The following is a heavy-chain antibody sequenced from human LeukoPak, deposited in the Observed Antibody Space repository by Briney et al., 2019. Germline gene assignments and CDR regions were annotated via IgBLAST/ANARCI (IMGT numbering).Heavy chain of an antibody. CDR1: GGSFSGYY. D-gene: IGHD6-19*01. CDR2: INHSGST. CDR3: ARFEYSSGWYDRTYFDY. Sequence: SETLSLTCAVYGGSFSGYYWSWIRQPPGKGLEWIGEINHSGSTNYNPSLKSRVTISVYTSKNQFSLKLSSVTVADTAVYYCARFEYSSGWYDRTYFDYWGQGTLVTVSS. J-gene: IGHJ4*02. V-gene: IGHV4-34*01.